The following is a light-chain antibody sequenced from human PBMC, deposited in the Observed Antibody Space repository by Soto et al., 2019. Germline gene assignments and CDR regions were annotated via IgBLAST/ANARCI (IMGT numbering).Light chain of an antibody. CDR3: QQRSNWPVT. CDR2: DAS. J-gene: IGKJ5*01. CDR1: QSVSSY. V-gene: IGKV3-11*01. Sequence: EIVLTQYPETLSLSPGERATLSCMASQSVSSYLAWYQQKPGQAPRLLIYDASNRATGIPARFSGSGSGTDFTLTISSLEPEDFAVYYCQQRSNWPVTFGQGTRLEIK.